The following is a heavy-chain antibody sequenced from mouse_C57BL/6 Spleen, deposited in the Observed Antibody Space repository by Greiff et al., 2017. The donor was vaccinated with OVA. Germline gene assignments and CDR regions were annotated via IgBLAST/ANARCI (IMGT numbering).Heavy chain of an antibody. D-gene: IGHD1-1*01. Sequence: VQLQQSGPELVKPGASVKISCKASGYSFTDYNMHWVKQSNGKSLEWIGDINPNYGTTNYNQKFKGKATLTVDQSSSTAYMQLNSLTSEDAAVYYCARSITTVVAFDYWGQGTTLTVSS. V-gene: IGHV1-39*01. CDR2: INPNYGTT. CDR1: GYSFTDYN. J-gene: IGHJ2*01. CDR3: ARSITTVVAFDY.